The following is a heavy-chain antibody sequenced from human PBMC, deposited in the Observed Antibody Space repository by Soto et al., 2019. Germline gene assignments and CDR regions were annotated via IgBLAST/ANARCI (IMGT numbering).Heavy chain of an antibody. Sequence: SETLSLTCTVSGGSISSYYWSWIRQPPGKGLEWIGYIYYSGSTNYNPSLKSRVTISVDTSKNQFSLKLSSVTAADTAVYYCARVASHGGYIDYWGQGTLVTVSS. J-gene: IGHJ4*02. V-gene: IGHV4-59*01. D-gene: IGHD3-10*01. CDR2: IYYSGST. CDR3: ARVASHGGYIDY. CDR1: GGSISSYY.